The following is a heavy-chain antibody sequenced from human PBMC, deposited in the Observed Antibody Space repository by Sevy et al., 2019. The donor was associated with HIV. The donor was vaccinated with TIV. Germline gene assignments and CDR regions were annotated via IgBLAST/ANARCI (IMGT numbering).Heavy chain of an antibody. CDR1: GFTFSSYS. J-gene: IGHJ3*02. CDR3: ARDRGYYDSSGYVDDAFDI. D-gene: IGHD3-22*01. Sequence: GGSLRLSCAASGFTFSSYSMNWVRQAPGKGLEWVSYISSRSSTIYYADSVKGRFTISRDNAKNSLYLQMNSLRDEDTAVYYCARDRGYYDSSGYVDDAFDIWGQGTMVTVSS. CDR2: ISSRSSTI. V-gene: IGHV3-48*02.